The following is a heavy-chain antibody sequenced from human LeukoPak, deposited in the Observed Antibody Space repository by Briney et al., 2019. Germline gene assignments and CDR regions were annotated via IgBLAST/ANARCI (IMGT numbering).Heavy chain of an antibody. CDR1: GFTVSSNY. V-gene: IGHV3-53*01. J-gene: IGHJ4*02. Sequence: PGGSLRLSCAASGFTVSSNYMSWVRQAPGKGLEWVSVIYSGRSTYYADSVKGRFTISRDNSKNTLYLQMNSLRAEDTAVYYCARGTSYYYDSSGYYSDYWGQGTLVTVSS. CDR3: ARGTSYYYDSSGYYSDY. D-gene: IGHD3-22*01. CDR2: IYSGRST.